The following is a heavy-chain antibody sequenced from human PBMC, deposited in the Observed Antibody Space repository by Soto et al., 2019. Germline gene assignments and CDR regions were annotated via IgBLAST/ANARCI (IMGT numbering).Heavy chain of an antibody. J-gene: IGHJ4*02. Sequence: QLQLQESGPGLVKPSETLSLTCSVSGGSISSSTYYWGWIRQPPGKGLEWIGNIYYSGSTYYNPSLKSRVTMSVDTSENQFSLKLTSVTAAATAVYYCAGIAVAGRYWSGELDYWGQGTVVTVSS. D-gene: IGHD6-19*01. CDR3: AGIAVAGRYWSGELDY. CDR2: IYYSGST. CDR1: GGSISSSTYY. V-gene: IGHV4-39*01.